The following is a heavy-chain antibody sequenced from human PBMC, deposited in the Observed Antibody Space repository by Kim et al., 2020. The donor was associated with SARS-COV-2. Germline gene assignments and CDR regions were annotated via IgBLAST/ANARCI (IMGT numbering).Heavy chain of an antibody. J-gene: IGHJ6*01. CDR3: AKDTAYYTHYYYYGMDV. D-gene: IGHD3-22*01. Sequence: GGSLRLSCAASGFTFSSYGMHWVRQAPGKGLEWGAVISYDGSNKYYADSVKGRFTISRDNSKNTLYLQMNSLRAEDTAVYYYAKDTAYYTHYYYYGMDV. CDR2: ISYDGSNK. V-gene: IGHV3-30*18. CDR1: GFTFSSYG.